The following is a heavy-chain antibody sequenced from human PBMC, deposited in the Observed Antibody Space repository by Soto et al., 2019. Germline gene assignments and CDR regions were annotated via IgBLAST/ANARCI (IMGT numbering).Heavy chain of an antibody. D-gene: IGHD2-15*01. V-gene: IGHV1-69*13. CDR1: GGTFSSYA. CDR2: IIPILGTA. Sequence: GASVKVSCKASGGTFSSYAISWVRQAPGQGLEWMGGIIPILGTANYAQKFQGGVTITADESTSTAYMELSSLRSEDTAVYYCARLPYCSGGSCYVVNWFDPWGQGTLVTVSS. J-gene: IGHJ5*02. CDR3: ARLPYCSGGSCYVVNWFDP.